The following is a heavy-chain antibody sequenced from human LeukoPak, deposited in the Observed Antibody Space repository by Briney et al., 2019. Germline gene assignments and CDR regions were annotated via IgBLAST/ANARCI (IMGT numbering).Heavy chain of an antibody. CDR2: IYYSGST. D-gene: IGHD5-18*01. Sequence: SETLSLTCTVSGGSMSSGAYSWSWIRQYPGKGLEWIGYIYYSGSTYYNPSLKSRVTISVDMSKDQFSLKLNSVTAADTAVYYCARDGVDTTMAHYFDYWGQGTLVTVSS. V-gene: IGHV4-31*03. J-gene: IGHJ4*02. CDR1: GGSMSSGAYS. CDR3: ARDGVDTTMAHYFDY.